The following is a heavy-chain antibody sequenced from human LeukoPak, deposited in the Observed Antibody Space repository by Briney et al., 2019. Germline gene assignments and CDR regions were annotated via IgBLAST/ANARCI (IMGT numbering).Heavy chain of an antibody. CDR3: ARDGELNTFDY. J-gene: IGHJ4*02. D-gene: IGHD1-26*01. CDR2: ISSSSTI. Sequence: GGSLRLSCAASGFTFSSYSMNWVRQAPGKGLEWVSYISSSSTIYYADSVKGRFTISRDNAKNSLYLQMNSLRAEDTAVYYCARDGELNTFDYWGQGTLVTVSS. CDR1: GFTFSSYS. V-gene: IGHV3-48*01.